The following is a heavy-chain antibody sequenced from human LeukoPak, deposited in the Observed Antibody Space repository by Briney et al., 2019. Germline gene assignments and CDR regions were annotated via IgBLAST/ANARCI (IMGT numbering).Heavy chain of an antibody. D-gene: IGHD3-22*01. V-gene: IGHV1-18*01. Sequence: ASVKVSCKASGYTFTRFGISWVRQAPGQGLEWMGWISAYNGNTNYAQKLQGRVTMTTDTSTSTAYMELRSLRSDDTAVYYCARPAYYDSSGYYYDYWGQGTLVTVSS. CDR1: GYTFTRFG. CDR2: ISAYNGNT. J-gene: IGHJ4*02. CDR3: ARPAYYDSSGYYYDY.